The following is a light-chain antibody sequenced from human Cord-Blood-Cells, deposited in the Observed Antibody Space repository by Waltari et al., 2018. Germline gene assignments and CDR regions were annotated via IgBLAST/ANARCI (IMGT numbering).Light chain of an antibody. CDR3: QQYYSYPYT. Sequence: AIRITQSPSSLSASTGDRVTITCRAGTGISSYLAWYQQKPGKAPKLLIYSASTLQSGVPSRFSGSGSGTDFTLTISCLQSEDFATYYCQQYYSYPYTFGQGTKLEIK. CDR1: TGISSY. CDR2: SAS. J-gene: IGKJ2*01. V-gene: IGKV1-8*01.